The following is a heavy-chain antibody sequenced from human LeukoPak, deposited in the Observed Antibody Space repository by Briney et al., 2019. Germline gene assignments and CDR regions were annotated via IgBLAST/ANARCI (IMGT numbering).Heavy chain of an antibody. CDR1: GFSFSSYG. Sequence: GGSLRLSCAASGFSFSSYGMSWVRQDPGEGLEWVSAVSGSGGSTYYADSGKGRFTISRDNSKNTLYLKMNSLSAEDTAVYYCARVRTLRYFDWLSMRDAFDIWGQGTMVTVSS. J-gene: IGHJ3*02. CDR3: ARVRTLRYFDWLSMRDAFDI. V-gene: IGHV3-23*01. CDR2: VSGSGGST. D-gene: IGHD3-9*01.